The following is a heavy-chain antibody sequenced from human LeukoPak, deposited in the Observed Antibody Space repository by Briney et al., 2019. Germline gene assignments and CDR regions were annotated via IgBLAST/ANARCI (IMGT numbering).Heavy chain of an antibody. D-gene: IGHD2-2*01. J-gene: IGHJ3*02. V-gene: IGHV3-74*01. CDR1: GYMFSSYW. CDR2: INSDGSST. CDR3: ARGPGAFDI. Sequence: GGSLRLSCVASGYMFSSYWMNWVRQAPGKGLVWVSRINSDGSSTSYADSVKGRFTISRDNAKNTLFLQMNSLRAEDTAVYYCARGPGAFDIWGQGTMVTVSS.